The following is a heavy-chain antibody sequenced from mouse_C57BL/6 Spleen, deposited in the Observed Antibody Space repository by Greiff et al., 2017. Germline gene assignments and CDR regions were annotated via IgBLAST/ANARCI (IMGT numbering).Heavy chain of an antibody. CDR2: IDPNSGGT. CDR3: ARDYDYDVNY. Sequence: VQLQQPGAELVKPGASVKLSCKASGYTFTSYWMHWVKQRPGRGPEWIGRIDPNSGGTKYNEKFKSKATLTVDKPASTAYMQLSSLTSEDSAVYYCARDYDYDVNYWGQGTTLTVSS. D-gene: IGHD2-4*01. CDR1: GYTFTSYW. J-gene: IGHJ2*01. V-gene: IGHV1-72*01.